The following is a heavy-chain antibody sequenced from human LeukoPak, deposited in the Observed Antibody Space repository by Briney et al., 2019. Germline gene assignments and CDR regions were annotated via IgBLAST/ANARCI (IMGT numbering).Heavy chain of an antibody. J-gene: IGHJ3*02. CDR1: GFTFDNDA. D-gene: IGHD3-10*02. CDR2: IRGGGAVT. V-gene: IGHV3-23*01. CDR3: AKCSASYYNDAFDI. Sequence: PGGSLRLSCAASGFTFDNDAMNWVRQAPGKGLEWLSYIRGGGAVTRYSDSVKGRFAISRDNSKNTLYLQMNHLRAEDTAIYYCAKCSASYYNDAFDIWGRGTMVTVSS.